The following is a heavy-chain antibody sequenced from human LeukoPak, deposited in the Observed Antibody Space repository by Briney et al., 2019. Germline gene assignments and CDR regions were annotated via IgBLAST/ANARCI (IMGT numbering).Heavy chain of an antibody. CDR3: AREGDSTSCSH. D-gene: IGHD2-2*01. CDR1: GFTFRSYW. Sequence: GGSLRLSCAALGFTFRSYWMHWVRQAPGKGLVWVSGINSDGRTTSYADSVKGRFTISRDNAKNTLYLQMNSLRAEDTAVYYCAREGDSTSCSHWGQGTLVTVSS. CDR2: INSDGRTT. V-gene: IGHV3-74*01. J-gene: IGHJ4*02.